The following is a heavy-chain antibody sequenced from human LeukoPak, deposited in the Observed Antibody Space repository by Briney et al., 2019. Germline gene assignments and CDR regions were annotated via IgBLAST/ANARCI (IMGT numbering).Heavy chain of an antibody. CDR1: GGTFSSYA. Sequence: SVKVSCMASGGTFSSYAISWVRQAPGQGLEWMGRTIPIFGIANYAQKFQGRVTITADKSTSTAYMELSSLRSEDTAVYYCARVGYYGSGSYPPYYYYGMDVWGQGTTVTVSS. D-gene: IGHD3-10*01. CDR3: ARVGYYGSGSYPPYYYYGMDV. V-gene: IGHV1-69*04. J-gene: IGHJ6*02. CDR2: TIPIFGIA.